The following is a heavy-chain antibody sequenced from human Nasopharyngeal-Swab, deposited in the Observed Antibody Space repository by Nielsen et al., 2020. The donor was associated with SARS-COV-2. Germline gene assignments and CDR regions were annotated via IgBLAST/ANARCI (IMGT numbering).Heavy chain of an antibody. J-gene: IGHJ4*02. CDR1: GFTFSTYS. V-gene: IGHV3-21*06. CDR3: ARLPSAWGRRDFDY. CDR2: ISSSVSYI. D-gene: IGHD6-19*01. Sequence: GGSLRLSCAASGFTFSTYSMIWVRQAPAKGLEWVSWISSSVSYIYYADSVKGCFTISRDNAKNALYLQMSSLRAEDTAVYYCARLPSAWGRRDFDYWGQGTLVTVSS.